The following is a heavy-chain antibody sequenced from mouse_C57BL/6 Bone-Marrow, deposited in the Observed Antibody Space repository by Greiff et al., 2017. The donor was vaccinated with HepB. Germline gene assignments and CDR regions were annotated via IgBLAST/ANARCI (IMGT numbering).Heavy chain of an antibody. J-gene: IGHJ4*01. Sequence: VKLVESGPGLVQPSQSLSITCTVSGFSLTSYGVHWVRQSPGKGLEWLGVIWSGGSTDYNAAFISRLSISKDNSKSQVFFKMNSLQADDTAIYYCARRDYYGSSPYYYAMDYWGQGTSVTVSS. D-gene: IGHD1-1*01. CDR1: GFSLTSYG. CDR3: ARRDYYGSSPYYYAMDY. CDR2: IWSGGST. V-gene: IGHV2-2*01.